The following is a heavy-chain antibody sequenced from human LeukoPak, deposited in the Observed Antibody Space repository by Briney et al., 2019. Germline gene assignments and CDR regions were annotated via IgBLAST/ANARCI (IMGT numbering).Heavy chain of an antibody. CDR1: GYTFTSYA. CDR3: ARGVILWWYGIDY. CDR2: INAGNGNT. D-gene: IGHD2-21*01. J-gene: IGHJ4*02. Sequence: ASVKVSCKASGYTFTSYAMHWVRQAPGQRLEWMGWINAGNGNTKYSQKFQGRVTITRDTSASTAYMELSSLRSEDTAVYYCARGVILWWYGIDYWGQGTLVTVSS. V-gene: IGHV1-3*01.